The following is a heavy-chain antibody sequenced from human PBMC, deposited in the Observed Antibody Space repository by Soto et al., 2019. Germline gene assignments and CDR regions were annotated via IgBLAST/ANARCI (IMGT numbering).Heavy chain of an antibody. Sequence: QVQLQESGPGLVKPSQTLSLTCTVAGGSISSGGYSWSWIRQHPGKGLEWIGYIDYSGSTYYNPSLKSRVTRPVDTSKNQFSLKLSAVTAADTAVYYGSRVSVTKRHVSYYFDYWGQGTLVTVSS. D-gene: IGHD4-4*01. CDR3: SRVSVTKRHVSYYFDY. J-gene: IGHJ4*02. V-gene: IGHV4-31*03. CDR1: GGSISSGGYS. CDR2: IDYSGST.